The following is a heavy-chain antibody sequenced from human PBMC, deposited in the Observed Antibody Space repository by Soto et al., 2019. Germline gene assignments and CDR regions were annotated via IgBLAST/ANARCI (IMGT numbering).Heavy chain of an antibody. CDR3: AREFPSTYWFDP. V-gene: IGHV1-46*01. Sequence: GASVKVSCKTSGYPFINFYVHWVRQAPGQGLEWLGNINPRADSTVYAPKFEDRVSMTRDTSTSTVYVELSSLTSDDTAMYYCAREFPSTYWFDPWGHGTLVTVSS. CDR1: GYPFINFY. J-gene: IGHJ5*02. CDR2: INPRADST. D-gene: IGHD3-16*01.